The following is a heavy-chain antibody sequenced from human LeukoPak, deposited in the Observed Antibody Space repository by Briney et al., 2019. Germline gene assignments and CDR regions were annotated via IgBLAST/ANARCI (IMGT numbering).Heavy chain of an antibody. CDR2: ISPDDSAN. CDR3: ARHKDQLLSNWFDP. V-gene: IGHV5-51*01. J-gene: IGHJ5*02. Sequence: GESLKISCKGSGYSFTSYWIGWVRQLLGKGLEWMGIISPDDSANRYSPSFQGQVTISADKSISTAYLQWSSLKASDTAMYYCARHKDQLLSNWFDPWGQGTLVTVSS. CDR1: GYSFTSYW. D-gene: IGHD2-2*01.